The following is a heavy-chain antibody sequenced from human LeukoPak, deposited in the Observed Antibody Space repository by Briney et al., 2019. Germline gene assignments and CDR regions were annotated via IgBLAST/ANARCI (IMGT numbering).Heavy chain of an antibody. CDR2: IHHSGNT. CDR3: ARVVGRYYKIDF. J-gene: IGHJ4*02. CDR1: GGSFSDYY. Sequence: PSETLSLTCAVYGGSFSDYYWSWIRQSPGKGLEWIGEIHHSGNTNYKPSLKSRVTISVDTSKNQFSLKLTSLTAADTAVYHCARVVGRYYKIDFWGQGTPVTVSS. V-gene: IGHV4-34*01. D-gene: IGHD1-26*01.